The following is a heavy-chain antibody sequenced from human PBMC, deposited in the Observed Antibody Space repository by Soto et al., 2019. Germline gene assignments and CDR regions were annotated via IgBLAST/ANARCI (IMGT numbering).Heavy chain of an antibody. D-gene: IGHD1-26*01. V-gene: IGHV1-46*01. Sequence: ASVKVSCEASGYTFTSYFMHWVRQAPGQGLEWMGIINPRGGSTSSTQKFQGRVTMTRDTSTSTVYMELSSLRSEDTAVYYCARGYFDVWGQGTTVTVSS. CDR3: ARGYFDV. CDR2: INPRGGST. CDR1: GYTFTSYF. J-gene: IGHJ6*02.